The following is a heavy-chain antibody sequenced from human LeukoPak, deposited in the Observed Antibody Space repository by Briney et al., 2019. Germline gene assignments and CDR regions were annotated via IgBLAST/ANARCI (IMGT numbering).Heavy chain of an antibody. V-gene: IGHV3-53*01. CDR3: ARGGRDQYYDFWSGYSNFDY. Sequence: PGGSLRLSCTVSGFTVSSNSMSWVRQAPGKGLEWVSFIYSGGNTHYSDSLKGRLTISRDNSKNTLYLQMNSLRAEDMAVYYCARGGRDQYYDFWSGYSNFDYWGQGTLVTVSS. J-gene: IGHJ4*02. CDR1: GFTVSSNS. CDR2: IYSGGNT. D-gene: IGHD3-3*01.